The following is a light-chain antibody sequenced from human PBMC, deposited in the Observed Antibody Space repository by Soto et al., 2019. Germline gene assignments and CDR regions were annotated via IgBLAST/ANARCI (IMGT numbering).Light chain of an antibody. CDR1: QGSSSY. Sequence: DFQLNQSPSFLSASVGDRVTITCRASQGSSSYLAWYQQKPGEAPKLLIYAASTLQNGFPARCSGSGSEPECNLTICILQPEDFAADQCQRLNSYPSALGQGTKLEMK. J-gene: IGKJ2*01. V-gene: IGKV1-9*01. CDR3: QRLNSYPSA. CDR2: AAS.